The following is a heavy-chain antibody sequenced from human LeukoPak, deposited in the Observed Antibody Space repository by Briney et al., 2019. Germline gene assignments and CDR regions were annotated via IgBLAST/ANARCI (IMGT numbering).Heavy chain of an antibody. CDR1: GFTFSSYA. D-gene: IGHD6-19*01. CDR3: ASSEWYSSKGDYFDY. CDR2: ISYDGSNK. Sequence: PGGSLRLSCAASGFTFSSYAMHWVRQAPGKGLEWVAVISYDGSNKYYADSVKGRFTISRDNSKNTLYLQMNSLRAEDTAVYYCASSEWYSSKGDYFDYWGQGTLVTVSS. J-gene: IGHJ4*02. V-gene: IGHV3-30*04.